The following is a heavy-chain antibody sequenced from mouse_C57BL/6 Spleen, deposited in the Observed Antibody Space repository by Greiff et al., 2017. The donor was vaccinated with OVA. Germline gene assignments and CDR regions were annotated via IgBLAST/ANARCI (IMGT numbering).Heavy chain of an antibody. V-gene: IGHV1-7*01. CDR3: ARGTTVVGGYFDY. D-gene: IGHD1-1*01. J-gene: IGHJ2*01. CDR1: GYTFTSYW. CDR2: INPSSGYT. Sequence: QVQLQQSGAELAKPGASVKLSCKASGYTFTSYWMHWVKQRPGQGLEWIGYINPSSGYTKYNQKFKDKATLTADKSSSTAYMQLISLTYEDSAVYYCARGTTVVGGYFDYWGQGTTLTVSS.